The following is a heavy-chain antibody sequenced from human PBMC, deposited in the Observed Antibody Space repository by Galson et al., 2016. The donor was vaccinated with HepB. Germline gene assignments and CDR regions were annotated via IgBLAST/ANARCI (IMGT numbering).Heavy chain of an antibody. J-gene: IGHJ4*02. Sequence: SVKVSCKASGYTFSSYSIHWVRQAPGQGLEWMGIIDPSDGSTAYGQKFQGRVTMTRDTSTTTFYMEVSGVRSEGTAFYYCARGRNFDSSGYPVAYWGQGTLVTVSS. CDR1: GYTFSSYS. V-gene: IGHV1-46*01. CDR2: IDPSDGST. D-gene: IGHD3-22*01. CDR3: ARGRNFDSSGYPVAY.